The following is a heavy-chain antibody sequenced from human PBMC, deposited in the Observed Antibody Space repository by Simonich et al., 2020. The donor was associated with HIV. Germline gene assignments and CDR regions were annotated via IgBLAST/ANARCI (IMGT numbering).Heavy chain of an antibody. CDR1: GYFISSGYY. CDR2: IYHSGST. Sequence: QVHLQQWGAGLVKPSETLSLTCAVSGYFISSGYYWGWIRQPPGKGLEWIGSIYHSGSTYYHPSLKRRVTISVDMSKNQFSLKLSSVTAADTAVYYCARALGHYSTTWYWDYWGQGTLVTVSS. J-gene: IGHJ4*02. CDR3: ARALGHYSTTWYWDY. V-gene: IGHV4-38-2*01. D-gene: IGHD6-13*01.